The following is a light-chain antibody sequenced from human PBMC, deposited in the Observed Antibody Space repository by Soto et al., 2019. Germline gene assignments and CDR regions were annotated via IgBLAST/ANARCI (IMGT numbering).Light chain of an antibody. CDR1: QSLSYW. V-gene: IGKV1-5*03. CDR2: KES. CDR3: QQYDRFPYS. J-gene: IGKJ2*03. Sequence: DIQMTQSPSTLSASVGDTVTITCRASQSLSYWLAWYQQKPGQAPKLLIHKESTLESGVPSRFSGSGSGTEFTLPISSRQPDDFATFYCQQYDRFPYSFGQGTKLEIK.